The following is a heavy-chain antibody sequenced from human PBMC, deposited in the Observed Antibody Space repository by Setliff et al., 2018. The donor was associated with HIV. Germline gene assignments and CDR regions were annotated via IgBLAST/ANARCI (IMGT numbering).Heavy chain of an antibody. CDR1: GGSISDNKYY. CDR2: IYQNGRT. V-gene: IGHV4-39*01. J-gene: IGHJ1*01. D-gene: IGHD2-21*02. Sequence: SETLSLTCSVSGGSISDNKYYWSWIRQPSGKGLEWTGSIYQNGRTYYNPSLKSRLTMSVDTSKNQFSLRLSSVTAADTAVYYCASTYCGGDCYSRYFQHWGQGTLVTVSS. CDR3: ASTYCGGDCYSRYFQH.